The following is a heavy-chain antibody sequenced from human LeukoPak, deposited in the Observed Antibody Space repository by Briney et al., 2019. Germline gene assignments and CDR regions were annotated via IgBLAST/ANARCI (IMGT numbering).Heavy chain of an antibody. V-gene: IGHV1-2*02. CDR3: ARDRSRITIFGVVIGAFDI. Sequence: ASVKVSCKASGYTFTGYYMHWVRQAPGQGLEWTGWINPNSGGTNYAQKVQGRVTMTRDTSISTAYMELSRLRSDDTAVYYCARDRSRITIFGVVIGAFDIWGQGTMVTVSS. CDR2: INPNSGGT. CDR1: GYTFTGYY. D-gene: IGHD3-3*01. J-gene: IGHJ3*02.